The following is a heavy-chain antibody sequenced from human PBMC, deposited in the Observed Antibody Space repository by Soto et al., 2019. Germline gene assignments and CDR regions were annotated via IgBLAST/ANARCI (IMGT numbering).Heavy chain of an antibody. CDR1: GFTFSSYG. J-gene: IGHJ6*02. D-gene: IGHD6-13*01. CDR2: IWYDGSNK. V-gene: IGHV3-33*01. Sequence: QVQLVESGGGVVQPGRSLRLSCAASGFTFSSYGMHWVRQAPGKGLEWVAVIWYDGSNKYYADSVKGRFTISRDNSKNTLYLQMNSLRAEDTAVYYCARDRSSNYYGMDVWGQGTTVTVSS. CDR3: ARDRSSNYYGMDV.